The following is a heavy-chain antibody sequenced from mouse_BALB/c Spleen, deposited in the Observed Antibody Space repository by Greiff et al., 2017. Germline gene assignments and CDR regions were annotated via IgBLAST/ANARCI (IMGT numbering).Heavy chain of an antibody. J-gene: IGHJ2*01. V-gene: IGHV3-6*02. CDR1: GYSITSGYY. D-gene: IGHD1-1*01. CDR2: ISYDGSN. Sequence: EVKLMESGPGLVKPSQSLSLTCSVTGYSITSGYYWNWIRQFPGNKLEWMGYISYDGSNNYNPSLKNRISITRDTSKNQFFLKLNSVTTEDTATYYCARTHYYGSSSPYYFDYWGQGTTLTVSS. CDR3: ARTHYYGSSSPYYFDY.